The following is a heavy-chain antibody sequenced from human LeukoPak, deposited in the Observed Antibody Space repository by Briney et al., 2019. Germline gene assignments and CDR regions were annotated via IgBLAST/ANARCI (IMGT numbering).Heavy chain of an antibody. D-gene: IGHD6-13*01. J-gene: IGHJ5*02. CDR2: IYYSGST. CDR1: GGSISSYY. Sequence: PSETLSLTCTVSGGSISSYYWSWIRQPPGKGLEWIGYIYYSGSTNYNPSLKSRVTISVDTSKNQFSLKLSSVTAADTAVYYCARGYSSSWYFNWFDPWGQGTLVTVSS. CDR3: ARGYSSSWYFNWFDP. V-gene: IGHV4-59*08.